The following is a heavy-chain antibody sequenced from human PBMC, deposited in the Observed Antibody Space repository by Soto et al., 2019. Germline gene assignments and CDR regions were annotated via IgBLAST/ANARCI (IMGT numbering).Heavy chain of an antibody. CDR3: AKEDVRQLVGLFAY. D-gene: IGHD6-13*01. Sequence: EGSLRLSCAASGFTFISYAMSWVLQAPGKGLEWVSAISGSGGSTYYADSVKGRFTISRDNSKNTLYLQMNSLRAEDTAVYYCAKEDVRQLVGLFAYWGQGTLDIVSS. CDR2: ISGSGGST. CDR1: GFTFISYA. V-gene: IGHV3-23*01. J-gene: IGHJ4*02.